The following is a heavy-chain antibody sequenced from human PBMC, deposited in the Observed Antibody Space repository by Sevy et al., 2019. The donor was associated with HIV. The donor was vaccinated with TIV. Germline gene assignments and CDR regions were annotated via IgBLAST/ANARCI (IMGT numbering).Heavy chain of an antibody. Sequence: GESLKISCKGSGYGFTSYWIGWVRQMPGKGLEWMGIIYPGDSDTRYSPSFQGQVTISADKSISTAYLQWSSLKASDTAMYYCARLRDCSSTSCYMRGYYYYYGMDVWGQGTTVTVSS. J-gene: IGHJ6*02. CDR2: IYPGDSDT. V-gene: IGHV5-51*01. D-gene: IGHD2-2*02. CDR3: ARLRDCSSTSCYMRGYYYYYGMDV. CDR1: GYGFTSYW.